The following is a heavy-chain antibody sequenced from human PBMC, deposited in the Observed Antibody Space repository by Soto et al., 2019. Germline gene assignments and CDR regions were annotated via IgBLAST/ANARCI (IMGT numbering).Heavy chain of an antibody. J-gene: IGHJ4*02. Sequence: PSETLSLTCTVSGGPISSYYWSWIRQPPGKGLEWIGYIYDSGSTNYNPSLESRVTFSIDTSNSQFSLRLSSVTAADTAVYFCARAGNYDVLSGRMYYFDSWGQGTPVTSPQ. V-gene: IGHV4-59*12. CDR1: GGPISSYY. CDR2: IYDSGST. D-gene: IGHD3-3*01. CDR3: ARAGNYDVLSGRMYYFDS.